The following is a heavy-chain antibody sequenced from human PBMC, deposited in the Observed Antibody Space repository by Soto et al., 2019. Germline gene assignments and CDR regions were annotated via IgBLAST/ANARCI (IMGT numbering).Heavy chain of an antibody. D-gene: IGHD3-3*01. J-gene: IGHJ5*02. V-gene: IGHV2-5*01. CDR3: AHRRPEYYDFWSGYFSVGFDP. Sequence: QITLKESGPTLVKPTQTLTLTCTFSGFSLSTSGVGVGWIRQPPGKALEWLALIYWNDDKRYSPSLKSTLTVTKDTSKNLVVVTMTNMDPVDTATYYCAHRRPEYYDFWSGYFSVGFDPWGQGTLVTVSS. CDR1: GFSLSTSGVG. CDR2: IYWNDDK.